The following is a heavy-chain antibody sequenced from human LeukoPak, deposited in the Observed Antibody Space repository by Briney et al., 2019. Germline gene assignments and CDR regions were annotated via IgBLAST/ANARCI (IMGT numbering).Heavy chain of an antibody. CDR1: GGTFSSYA. CDR3: ARDDLNYEYDY. D-gene: IGHD1-7*01. J-gene: IGHJ4*02. V-gene: IGHV1-69*05. Sequence: ASVKVSCKASGGTFSSYAISWVRQAPGQGLEWMGRIIPIFGTANYAQKLQGRVTITTDEFTSTAYMELSSLRSEDTAVYYCARDDLNYEYDYWGQGTLVTVSS. CDR2: IIPIFGTA.